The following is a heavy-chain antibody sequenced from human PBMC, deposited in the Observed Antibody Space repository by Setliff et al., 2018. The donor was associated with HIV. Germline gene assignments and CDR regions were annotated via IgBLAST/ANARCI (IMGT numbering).Heavy chain of an antibody. CDR2: IYTSGST. V-gene: IGHV4-61*02. J-gene: IGHJ4*02. CDR3: ARLSGDYYYFDY. CDR1: GGSISSGSYY. Sequence: PSETLSLTCTVSGGSISSGSYYWSWIRQPAGKGLEWIGRIYTSGSTNYNPSLRSRVTISVDTSKNQFSLKLTSVTAADTAVYYCARLSGDYYYFDYWGQGTLVTVSS. D-gene: IGHD2-21*02.